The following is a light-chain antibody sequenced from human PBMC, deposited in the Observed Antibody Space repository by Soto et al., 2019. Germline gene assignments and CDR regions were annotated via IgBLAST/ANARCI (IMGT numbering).Light chain of an antibody. CDR2: TSS. J-gene: IGKJ4*01. Sequence: DLQMTQSPSSLSASVGDRVTITCRTSQSVSIYLNWYQQRPGKAPNLLIYTSSTLQSGVPSRFSGSGSGTDFTLTISSLQPEDFATYYCQQSYSTPLTFGGGTKVELK. CDR1: QSVSIY. CDR3: QQSYSTPLT. V-gene: IGKV1-39*01.